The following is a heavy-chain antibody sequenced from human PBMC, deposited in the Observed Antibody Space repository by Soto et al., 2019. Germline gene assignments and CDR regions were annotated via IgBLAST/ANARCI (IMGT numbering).Heavy chain of an antibody. CDR2: ISSSSSYI. CDR1: GFTFSSYS. J-gene: IGHJ6*02. Sequence: PGGSLRLSCAASGFTFSSYSMNWVRQAPGKGLEWVSSISSSSSYIYYADSVKGRFTTSRDNAKNSLYLQMNSLRAEDTAVYYCARSLGGSNIAAAGDYYYYYGMDVWGQGTTVTVSS. V-gene: IGHV3-21*01. D-gene: IGHD6-13*01. CDR3: ARSLGGSNIAAAGDYYYYYGMDV.